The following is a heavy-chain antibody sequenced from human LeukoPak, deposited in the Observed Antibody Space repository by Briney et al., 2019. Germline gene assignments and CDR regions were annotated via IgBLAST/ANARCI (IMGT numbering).Heavy chain of an antibody. J-gene: IGHJ4*02. CDR3: ARNWFSTYFDY. Sequence: PGGSLRLSCAAPGFTVSSNYMSSVRQAPGKGLEWVSLIYSDGSAYYADSVKGRFTISRNNSKNTLYLQMNSLRAEDTAVYYCARNWFSTYFDYWGQGTLVTVSS. CDR2: IYSDGSA. V-gene: IGHV3-53*01. CDR1: GFTVSSNY. D-gene: IGHD3-10*01.